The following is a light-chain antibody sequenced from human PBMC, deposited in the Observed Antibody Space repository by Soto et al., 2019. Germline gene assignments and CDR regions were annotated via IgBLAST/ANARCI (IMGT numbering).Light chain of an antibody. CDR3: NSYSSSTTLYL. Sequence: QCVLTQPASVSGSPGQSITISCTGTSSDVGGYNYVSWYQQHPGKAPKLMISDVSNRPSGVSIRFSGSKSGNTASLTISGLQAEDEADYYCNSYSSSTTLYLFGTGTKVTVL. J-gene: IGLJ1*01. V-gene: IGLV2-14*01. CDR1: SSDVGGYNY. CDR2: DVS.